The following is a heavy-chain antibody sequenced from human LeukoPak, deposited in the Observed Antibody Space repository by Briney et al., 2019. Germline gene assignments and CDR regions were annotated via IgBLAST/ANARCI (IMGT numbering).Heavy chain of an antibody. CDR3: AKSVFGRSYWYPY. CDR1: GFNFSSYS. D-gene: IGHD1-26*01. J-gene: IGHJ4*02. Sequence: GGSLRLSCAASGFNFSSYSMNWVRQAPGKGLEWVSCISRSSSDIYYADSVKGRFTISRDNSKNTLYLQMNSLRAEDTAVYYCAKSVFGRSYWYPYWGQGTLVTVSS. CDR2: ISRSSSDI. V-gene: IGHV3-21*04.